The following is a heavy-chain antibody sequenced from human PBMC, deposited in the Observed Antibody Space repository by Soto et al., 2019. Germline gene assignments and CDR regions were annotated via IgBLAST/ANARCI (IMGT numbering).Heavy chain of an antibody. CDR3: ARGNHRWLQLWYFDL. D-gene: IGHD5-12*01. V-gene: IGHV1-69*12. CDR1: GGTFSNYP. CDR2: IIPIFGTV. Sequence: QVQLVQSGAEVKKPGSSVKVSCKASGGTFSNYPINWVRQAPGQGLEWMGGIIPIFGTVNYAQKFQGRVTITADESTITAYMELSSLRSEDTAVYYCARGNHRWLQLWYFDLWGRGTLVTVSS. J-gene: IGHJ2*01.